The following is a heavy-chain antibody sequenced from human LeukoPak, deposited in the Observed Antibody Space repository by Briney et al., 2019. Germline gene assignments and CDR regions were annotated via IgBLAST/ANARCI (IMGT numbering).Heavy chain of an antibody. V-gene: IGHV4-61*08. Sequence: SETLSLTCTVSGGSISSGGYSWSWIRQHPGKGLEWIGYIYYSGSTNYNPSLKSRVTISVDTSKNQFSLKLSSVTAADTAVYYCARVVRYYDIPDAEYFQHWGQGTLVTVSS. CDR1: GGSISSGGYS. J-gene: IGHJ1*01. D-gene: IGHD3-9*01. CDR3: ARVVRYYDIPDAEYFQH. CDR2: IYYSGST.